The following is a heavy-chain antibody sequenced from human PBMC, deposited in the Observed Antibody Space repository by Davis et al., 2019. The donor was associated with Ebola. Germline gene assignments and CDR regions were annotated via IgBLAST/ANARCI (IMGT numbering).Heavy chain of an antibody. CDR1: GGSISSYY. J-gene: IGHJ4*02. CDR3: ARHPGPDY. Sequence: MPSETLSLTCTVSGGSISSYYWSWIRQPPGKGLEWIGSINYSGSTFYNPSLKSRVTISVDTSKNQFSLRLSSVTATDTAVYYCARHPGPDYWGQGTLVTVSS. V-gene: IGHV4-39*01. D-gene: IGHD7-27*01. CDR2: INYSGST.